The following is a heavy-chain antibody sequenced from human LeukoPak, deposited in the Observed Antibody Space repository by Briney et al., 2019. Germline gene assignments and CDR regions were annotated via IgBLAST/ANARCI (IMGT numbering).Heavy chain of an antibody. CDR3: AKRLLYSYGPGFDY. CDR1: GFTFSSYA. V-gene: IGHV3-23*01. Sequence: GGSLRLSRAASGFTFSSYAMSWVRQAPGKGLEWVSGISLGTSDTYYADSVKGRFTISRDNSRTTLYLQMNSLRAEDTAVYYCAKRLLYSYGPGFDYWGQGTLVTVSS. J-gene: IGHJ4*02. CDR2: ISLGTSDT. D-gene: IGHD5-18*01.